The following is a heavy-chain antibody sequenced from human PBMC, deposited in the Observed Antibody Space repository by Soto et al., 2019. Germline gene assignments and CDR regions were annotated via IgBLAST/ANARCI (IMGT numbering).Heavy chain of an antibody. Sequence: QVQLVQSGAEVKKPGASVKVSCKASGYTFTSYAMHWVRQAPGQRLEWMGWINAGNGNTKYSQKFQGRVTITRDTSASTAYMELSSLRPEDTAVYYCARGVAGPLHWFDPWGQGTLVTVSP. V-gene: IGHV1-3*01. CDR3: ARGVAGPLHWFDP. CDR2: INAGNGNT. J-gene: IGHJ5*02. D-gene: IGHD6-19*01. CDR1: GYTFTSYA.